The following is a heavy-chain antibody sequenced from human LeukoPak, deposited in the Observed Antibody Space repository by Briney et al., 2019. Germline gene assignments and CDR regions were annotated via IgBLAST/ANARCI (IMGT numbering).Heavy chain of an antibody. CDR3: ARGDYYDSSGYGIDY. CDR2: IIPIFGTA. J-gene: IGHJ4*02. CDR1: GGTFSSYA. D-gene: IGHD3-22*01. V-gene: IGHV1-69*05. Sequence: SVKVSCKASGGTFSSYAISWVRQAPGQGLEWKGRIIPIFGTANYAQKFQGRVTITTDESTSTAYMELSSLRSEDTAVYYCARGDYYDSSGYGIDYWGQGTLVTVSS.